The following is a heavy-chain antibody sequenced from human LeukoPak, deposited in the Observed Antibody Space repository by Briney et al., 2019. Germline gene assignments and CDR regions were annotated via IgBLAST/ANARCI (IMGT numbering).Heavy chain of an antibody. V-gene: IGHV1-2*02. D-gene: IGHD3-22*01. CDR3: ARVYYYDSSGYYFYGY. CDR1: GYTFTGYY. CDR2: INPNSGGT. J-gene: IGHJ4*02. Sequence: ASVKVSCKASGYTFTGYYMHWVRQAPGQGLEWMGWINPNSGGTNYALKFQGRVTMTRDTSISTAYMELSRLRSDDTAVYYCARVYYYDSSGYYFYGYWGQGTLVTVSS.